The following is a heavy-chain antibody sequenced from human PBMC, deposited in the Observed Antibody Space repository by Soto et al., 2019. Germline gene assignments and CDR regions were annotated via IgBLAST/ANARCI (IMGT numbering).Heavy chain of an antibody. D-gene: IGHD6-19*01. J-gene: IGHJ2*01. CDR2: IIPIFGTA. CDR1: GGTFSSYA. Sequence: QVQLVQSGAEVKKPGSSVKVSCKASGGTFSSYAISWVRQAPGQGLEWMGGIIPIFGTANYAQKFQGRVTITADESTSTAYMELGSRRSEDTAVYYCAREVAVAGDYWYFDLWGRGTLVTVSS. V-gene: IGHV1-69*01. CDR3: AREVAVAGDYWYFDL.